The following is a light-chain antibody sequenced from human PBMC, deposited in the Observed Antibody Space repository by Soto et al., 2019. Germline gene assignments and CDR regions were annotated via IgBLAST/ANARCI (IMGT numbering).Light chain of an antibody. CDR1: QSVSTY. CDR2: GAS. CDR3: QQYNQWPLT. J-gene: IGKJ4*01. Sequence: ETVMTQSPATLSVSLGERATLSCRASQSVSTYLAWYQLTPGQAPRLPIYGASTRATGIPARFSGSGSETEFTLSISSLQSEDFAVYYCQQYNQWPLTFGGGTKVDIK. V-gene: IGKV3-15*01.